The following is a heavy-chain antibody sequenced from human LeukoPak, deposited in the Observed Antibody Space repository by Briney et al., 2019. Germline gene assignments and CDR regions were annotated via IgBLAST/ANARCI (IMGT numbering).Heavy chain of an antibody. J-gene: IGHJ3*02. V-gene: IGHV1-46*01. CDR2: TNPSGGST. Sequence: ASVKVSCKASGHTFTTYYMHWVRQAPGQGLEWMGITNPSGGSTSYAQKFQGRVTMTRDTSTITVYMELSSLRSEDTAVYYCARVGTNPLPDAFDIWGQGTMVTVSS. CDR1: GHTFTTYY. CDR3: ARVGTNPLPDAFDI. D-gene: IGHD2-2*01.